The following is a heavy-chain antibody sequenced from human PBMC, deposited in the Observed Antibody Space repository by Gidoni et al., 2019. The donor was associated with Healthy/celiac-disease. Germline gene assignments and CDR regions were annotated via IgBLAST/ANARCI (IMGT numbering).Heavy chain of an antibody. Sequence: QVQLVESGGGVAQPGRSLRLSCAAPGSTFSSYGMHWVRQAPGKGLEWVAVISDDGSNKYYADSVKGRFTITRDNSKNALYLQMNSLRAGDTAVYYCAKGAVAGFVDYWGQGTLVTVSS. J-gene: IGHJ4*02. CDR3: AKGAVAGFVDY. D-gene: IGHD6-19*01. CDR1: GSTFSSYG. V-gene: IGHV3-30*18. CDR2: ISDDGSNK.